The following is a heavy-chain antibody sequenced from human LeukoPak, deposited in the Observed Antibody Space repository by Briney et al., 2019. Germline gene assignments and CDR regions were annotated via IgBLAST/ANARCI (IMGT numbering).Heavy chain of an antibody. CDR3: ASGYDFWSGYPSFDY. CDR1: GFTFSSYA. D-gene: IGHD3-3*01. CDR2: ISSSGGIT. J-gene: IGHJ4*02. Sequence: GGSLRLSCAASGFTFSSYAMHWVRQAPGKGVKYVSAISSSGGITYYAISVKGRFTISRDNSKNTLYLQMGSLRAEDMAVYYCASGYDFWSGYPSFDYWGQGTLVTVSS. V-gene: IGHV3-64*01.